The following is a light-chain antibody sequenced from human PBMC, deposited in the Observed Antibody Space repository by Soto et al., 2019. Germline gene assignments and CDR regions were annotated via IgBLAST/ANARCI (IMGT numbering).Light chain of an antibody. V-gene: IGLV2-8*01. CDR3: ETWDINTHVV. J-gene: IGLJ2*01. Sequence: QSVLTQPPSASGSPGQSVTISCTGSSSDVGSYNYVSWYQQHPGKAPKLMIYEVSKRPSGVPDRLSGSKSGNTASLTVSGLQAEDEADYYCETWDINTHVVFGAGTKLTVL. CDR1: SSDVGSYNY. CDR2: EVS.